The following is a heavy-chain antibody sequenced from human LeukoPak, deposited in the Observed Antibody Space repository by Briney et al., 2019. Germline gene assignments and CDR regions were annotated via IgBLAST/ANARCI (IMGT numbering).Heavy chain of an antibody. D-gene: IGHD6-6*01. Sequence: GGSLRLSCAASGFTFSSYAMHWVRQAPGKGLEWVAVISYDGSNKYYADSVKGRFTISRDNSKNTLYLQMNSLRAEDTAVYYCAKMGVVAARPGTFDYWGQGTLVTVSS. V-gene: IGHV3-30-3*02. J-gene: IGHJ4*02. CDR1: GFTFSSYA. CDR3: AKMGVVAARPGTFDY. CDR2: ISYDGSNK.